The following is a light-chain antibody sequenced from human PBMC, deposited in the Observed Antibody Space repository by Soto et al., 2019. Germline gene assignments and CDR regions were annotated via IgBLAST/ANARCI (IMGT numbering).Light chain of an antibody. CDR1: SSNIGAGYD. CDR2: SNS. V-gene: IGLV1-40*01. CDR3: QAFDSNLNVV. Sequence: QSVLTQPPSVSGAPGQRVTISCTGSSSNIGAGYDVHWYQQLPGTAPKLLIYSNSNRPSGVPDRFSGSKSGTSASLAITGLQAEDEGDYYCQAFDSNLNVVFGGGTKLTVL. J-gene: IGLJ2*01.